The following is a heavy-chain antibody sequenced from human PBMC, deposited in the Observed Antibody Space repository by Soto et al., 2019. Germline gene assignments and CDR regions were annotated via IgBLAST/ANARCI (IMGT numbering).Heavy chain of an antibody. CDR1: GYTFTSYG. D-gene: IGHD3-3*01. CDR3: AREESNYDFWSGYYNPNWFDP. V-gene: IGHV1-18*01. J-gene: IGHJ5*02. Sequence: QVQLVQSGAEVKKPGASVKVSCKASGYTFTSYGISWVRQAPGQGLEWMGWISAYNGNTNYAQKLQGRVTMTTDTSTSIAYMELRSLRSHDTAVYYCAREESNYDFWSGYYNPNWFDPWGQGTLVTVSS. CDR2: ISAYNGNT.